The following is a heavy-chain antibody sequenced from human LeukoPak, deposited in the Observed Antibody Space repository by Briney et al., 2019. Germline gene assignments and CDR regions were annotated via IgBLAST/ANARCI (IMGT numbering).Heavy chain of an antibody. CDR2: IYYSGST. D-gene: IGHD4-17*01. J-gene: IGHJ3*01. CDR3: ARSYGDYITGAYAFDV. Sequence: SETLSLTCTVSGGSISNYYWSWIRQPPEKGLEWIGYIYYSGSTNYNPSLKSRLTISVDTSKNLFSLKLSSVTAADTAVYYCARSYGDYITGAYAFDVWGQGTMVTVSS. V-gene: IGHV4-59*08. CDR1: GGSISNYY.